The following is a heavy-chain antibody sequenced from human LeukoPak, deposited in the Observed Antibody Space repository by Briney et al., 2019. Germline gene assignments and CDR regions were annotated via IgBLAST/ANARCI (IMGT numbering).Heavy chain of an antibody. CDR3: AKDAGRATYYYDSSGLKVDY. Sequence: ASVKVSCKASGGTFSTYTLSWVRQAPGQGLEWMGGFIPIFGTANYAQKFQGRVTFTTDESTSTAYMELNSLRAEDTAVYYCAKDAGRATYYYDSSGLKVDYWGQGTLVTVSS. CDR1: GGTFSTYT. CDR2: FIPIFGTA. V-gene: IGHV1-69*05. D-gene: IGHD3-22*01. J-gene: IGHJ4*02.